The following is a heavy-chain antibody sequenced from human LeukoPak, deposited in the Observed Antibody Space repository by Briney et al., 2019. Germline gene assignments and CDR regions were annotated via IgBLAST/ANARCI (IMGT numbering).Heavy chain of an antibody. Sequence: ASVKVSCKASGYTFTSYSISWVRQAPGQGLEWMGWISAYNGNTNYAQKLQGRVTMTTDTSTSTAYMELRSLRSDDTAVYYCARDKYSSSWYPYFDYWGQGTLVTVSS. J-gene: IGHJ4*02. CDR2: ISAYNGNT. CDR1: GYTFTSYS. V-gene: IGHV1-18*01. CDR3: ARDKYSSSWYPYFDY. D-gene: IGHD6-13*01.